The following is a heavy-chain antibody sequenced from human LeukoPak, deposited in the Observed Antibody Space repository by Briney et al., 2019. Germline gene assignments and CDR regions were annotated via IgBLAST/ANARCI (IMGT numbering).Heavy chain of an antibody. CDR1: GGSISTYY. CDR2: IHYSGST. J-gene: IGHJ5*02. V-gene: IGHV4-59*08. Sequence: NPSETLSLTCTVSGGSISTYYWNWIRQPPGKGLEWIGRIHYSGSTKYNPSLESRVTISLDTSKNQFSLYLNSVTAADTAVYFCARRRVEVLAIGESNWFDPWGQGSQVTVSS. D-gene: IGHD4/OR15-4a*01. CDR3: ARRRVEVLAIGESNWFDP.